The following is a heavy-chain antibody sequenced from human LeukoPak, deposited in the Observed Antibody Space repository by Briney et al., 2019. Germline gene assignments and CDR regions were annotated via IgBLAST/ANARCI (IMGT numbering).Heavy chain of an antibody. J-gene: IGHJ5*02. V-gene: IGHV3-23*01. CDR1: GFTFDDYA. CDR3: AKDPSGGDWNWFDP. D-gene: IGHD2-21*02. Sequence: GGSLRLSCAASGFTFDDYAMHWVRQAPGKGLEWVSAISGSGGSTYYADSVKGRFTISRDNSKNTLYLQMNSLRAEDTAVYYCAKDPSGGDWNWFDPWGQGTLVTVSS. CDR2: ISGSGGST.